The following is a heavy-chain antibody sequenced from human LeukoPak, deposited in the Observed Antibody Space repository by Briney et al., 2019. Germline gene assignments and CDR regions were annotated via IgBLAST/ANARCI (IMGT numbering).Heavy chain of an antibody. J-gene: IGHJ4*02. Sequence: ASVKVSCKASGYTFTSYPISWVRQATGQGLEWMGWITTYNGNTHYAQKLQGRVTMTTETSTSTAYMDLRGLRSDDTAVYYCARGYDYGDYVGDFDYWGQGTLVTVSS. CDR2: ITTYNGNT. D-gene: IGHD4-17*01. CDR1: GYTFTSYP. CDR3: ARGYDYGDYVGDFDY. V-gene: IGHV1-18*01.